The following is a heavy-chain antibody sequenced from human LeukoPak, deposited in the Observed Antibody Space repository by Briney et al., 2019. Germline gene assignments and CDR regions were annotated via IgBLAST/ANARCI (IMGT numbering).Heavy chain of an antibody. CDR3: AELGITMIGGV. CDR2: ISSSGSTI. V-gene: IGHV3-48*03. J-gene: IGHJ6*04. D-gene: IGHD3-10*02. Sequence: GSLRLSCAASGFTLSSYEMNWVRQAPGKGLEWVSYISSSGSTIYYADSVKGRFTISRDNAKNSLYLQMNSLRAEDTAVYYCAELGITMIGGVWGKGTTVTVSS. CDR1: GFTLSSYE.